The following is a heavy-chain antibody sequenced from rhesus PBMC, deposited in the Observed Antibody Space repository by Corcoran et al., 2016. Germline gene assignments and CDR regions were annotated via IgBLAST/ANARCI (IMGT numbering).Heavy chain of an antibody. CDR1: GFSLTTSGMG. CDR3: ARVLVGTTLDY. D-gene: IGHD1-44*01. CDR2: IYWDDDK. V-gene: IGHV2-152*01. Sequence: QVTLKESGPALVKPTQTLTLTCTFSGFSLTTSGMGVGWIRQPPGKALEWLALIYWDDDKRYRTSLKSRLTISKDTSKNQVVLTMTNMDPMDTATYYCARVLVGTTLDYWGQGVLVTVSS. J-gene: IGHJ4*01.